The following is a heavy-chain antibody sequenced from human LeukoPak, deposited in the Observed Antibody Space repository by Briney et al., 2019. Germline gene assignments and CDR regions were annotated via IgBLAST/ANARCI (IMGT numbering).Heavy chain of an antibody. CDR3: VRGVGVSRFNYLDP. D-gene: IGHD1-7*01. CDR2: IWYDASNK. J-gene: IGHJ5*02. V-gene: IGHV3-33*01. CDR1: GFTFSSFG. Sequence: GRSLTLSCAASGFTFSSFGMHWVRQAPGKGLEWVAVIWYDASNKYYVDSVRGRFTISRDNSKNTLYLQMNSLRDDDTAVYYCVRGVGVSRFNYLDPWGQGTLVIVSS.